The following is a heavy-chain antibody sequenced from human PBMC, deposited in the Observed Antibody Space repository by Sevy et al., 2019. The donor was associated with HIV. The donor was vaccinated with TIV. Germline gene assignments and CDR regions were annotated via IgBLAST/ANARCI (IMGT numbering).Heavy chain of an antibody. CDR1: GFIFSANW. V-gene: IGHV3-7*01. CDR3: AHETFGRFET. J-gene: IGHJ4*02. CDR2: IKGDGSDK. Sequence: GGSLRLSCAASGFIFSANWMNWVPQATGKGLEWVANIKGDGSDKHYVDSVEGRFTISRDNAKNLLHLQMNSLRVEDTAVYYCAHETFGRFETWGQGTLVTVSS. D-gene: IGHD3-16*01.